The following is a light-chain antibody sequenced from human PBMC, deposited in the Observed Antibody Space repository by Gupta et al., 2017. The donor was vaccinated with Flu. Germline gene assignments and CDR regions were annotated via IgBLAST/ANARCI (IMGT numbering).Light chain of an antibody. J-gene: IGKJ2*01. Sequence: DIQMTQSSSTLSASIGDRVTITCRASQSISSWLAWYQQKPGKAPKLLIYKASTLESGVPSRFSGSGSGTECSLTISGLQPDDFATYYCQQYNSYLYTFGQGTKLEIK. V-gene: IGKV1-5*03. CDR2: KAS. CDR3: QQYNSYLYT. CDR1: QSISSW.